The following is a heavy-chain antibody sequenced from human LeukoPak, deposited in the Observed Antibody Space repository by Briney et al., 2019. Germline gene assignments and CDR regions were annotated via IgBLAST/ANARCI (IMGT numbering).Heavy chain of an antibody. CDR1: GFTFSNYA. CDR2: ISSTVINT. J-gene: IGHJ4*02. V-gene: IGHV3-23*01. Sequence: PGGSLRLSCAASGFTFSNYAMTWVRQPPGKGLEWDSSISSTVINTYNADSVKGRFTISRDNSKNTLYLQMNSLRADDTAIYYCAKGTVRFLEWSQRGYFDYWGQGILVTVSS. D-gene: IGHD3-3*01. CDR3: AKGTVRFLEWSQRGYFDY.